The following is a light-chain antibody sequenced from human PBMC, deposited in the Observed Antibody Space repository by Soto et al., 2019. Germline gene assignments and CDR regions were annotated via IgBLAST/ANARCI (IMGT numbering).Light chain of an antibody. CDR2: NND. CDR3: AAWDDTLKGYV. J-gene: IGLJ1*01. V-gene: IGLV1-44*01. Sequence: QSVLTQPPSASGTPGQRVTISCSGSSSNIGVNTVNWYQQLPGTAPKLLIYNNDQRPSGVPDRFSGSKSGTSASLAISGLQSEDEADYYCAAWDDTLKGYVFGTGTKVTVL. CDR1: SSNIGVNT.